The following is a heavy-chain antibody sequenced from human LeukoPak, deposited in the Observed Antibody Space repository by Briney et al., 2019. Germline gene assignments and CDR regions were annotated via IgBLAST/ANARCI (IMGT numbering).Heavy chain of an antibody. CDR1: GFTFSTSD. Sequence: QSGGSLRLSCVGSGFTFSTSDFHSVRHAPGKGLEWVSSIGPAGDTYYPDSMKGRFTISRENAKNSLYLQMNSLRVGDTGVYYCVREGQSPNWDIRYFDLWGRGTLVTVSS. J-gene: IGHJ2*01. CDR2: IGPAGDT. CDR3: VREGQSPNWDIRYFDL. D-gene: IGHD1/OR15-1a*01. V-gene: IGHV3-13*01.